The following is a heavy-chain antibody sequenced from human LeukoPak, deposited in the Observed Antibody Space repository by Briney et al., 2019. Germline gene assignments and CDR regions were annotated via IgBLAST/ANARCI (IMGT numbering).Heavy chain of an antibody. CDR2: IDHSGST. V-gene: IGHV4-34*01. Sequence: SETLSLTCAVYGGSFSGYYWSWIRQPPGKGLEWIGEIDHSGSTNYNPSLKSRVTISVDTSKNQFSLKLSSVTAADTAVYYCARESDSSSSDYYYYYMDVWGKGTTVTVSS. CDR1: GGSFSGYY. D-gene: IGHD6-6*01. CDR3: ARESDSSSSDYYYYYMDV. J-gene: IGHJ6*03.